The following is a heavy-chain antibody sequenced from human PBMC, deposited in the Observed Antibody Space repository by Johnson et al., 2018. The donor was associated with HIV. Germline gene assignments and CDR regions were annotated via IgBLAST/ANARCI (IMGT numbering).Heavy chain of an antibody. V-gene: IGHV3-30-3*01. Sequence: VQLVESGGGVVQPGRSLRLSCAASGFTFSSYAMHWVRQAPGKGLEWVAVISYDGSNKYYADSVKGRFTISRDNSKNTLYLQMNSLRAEDTAVYYCARDPVSHYYDSSGSLDDAFDIWGQGTMVTVSS. J-gene: IGHJ3*02. D-gene: IGHD3-22*01. CDR3: ARDPVSHYYDSSGSLDDAFDI. CDR1: GFTFSSYA. CDR2: ISYDGSNK.